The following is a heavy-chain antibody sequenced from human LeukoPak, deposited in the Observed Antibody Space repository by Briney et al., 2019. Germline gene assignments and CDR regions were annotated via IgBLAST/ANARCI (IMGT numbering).Heavy chain of an antibody. CDR3: ARVGITFGGVIVVFDY. CDR1: GFTFSSYS. V-gene: IGHV3-21*01. D-gene: IGHD3-16*02. J-gene: IGHJ4*02. CDR2: ISSSSSYI. Sequence: GGSLRLSCAASGFTFSSYSMNWVRQAPGKGLEWVSSISSSSSYIYYADSVKGRFTISRDNAKNSLYLQMNSLRAEDTAVYYCARVGITFGGVIVVFDYWGQGTLVTVSS.